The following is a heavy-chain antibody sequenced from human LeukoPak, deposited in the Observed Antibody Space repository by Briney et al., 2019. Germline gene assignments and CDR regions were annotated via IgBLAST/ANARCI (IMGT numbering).Heavy chain of an antibody. Sequence: QSGGSLRLSCAASGISFGSYWVTWVRQAPGKELEWVANIGQDGTETVYVGSVKGRFTISRDNARKLLFLQMNSLRADDTAVYYCAIPSSYDGSRYYHAYWGQGTLVSVSS. CDR3: AIPSSYDGSRYYHAY. CDR1: GISFGSYW. D-gene: IGHD3-22*01. J-gene: IGHJ4*02. CDR2: IGQDGTET. V-gene: IGHV3-7*01.